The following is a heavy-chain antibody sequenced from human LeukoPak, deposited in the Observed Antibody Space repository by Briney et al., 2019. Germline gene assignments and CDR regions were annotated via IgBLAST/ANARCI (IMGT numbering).Heavy chain of an antibody. V-gene: IGHV3-23*01. CDR1: GFTFSSYG. CDR3: AKKVGAALEYYFDY. J-gene: IGHJ4*02. D-gene: IGHD1-26*01. CDR2: ISGSGGST. Sequence: GGTLRLSCAASGFTFSSYGMSWVRQAPGKGLEWVSAISGSGGSTYYADSVKGRFTISRDNSKNTLYLQVNSLRAEDTAVYYCAKKVGAALEYYFDYWGQGTLVTVSS.